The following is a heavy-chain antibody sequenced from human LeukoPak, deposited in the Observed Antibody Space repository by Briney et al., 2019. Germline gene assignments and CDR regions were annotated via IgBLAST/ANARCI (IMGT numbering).Heavy chain of an antibody. D-gene: IGHD6-13*01. CDR1: GFTFSSYA. Sequence: GGSLRLSCAASGFTFSSYAMSWVRQAPGKGLEWVAFIRNDGSTKYYADSVKGRFTISRDNSKNTLYLDMNSLTIEETAVYYCAKVHTSSWGFFEVWGRGAPVTVSS. J-gene: IGHJ2*01. CDR2: IRNDGSTK. CDR3: AKVHTSSWGFFEV. V-gene: IGHV3-30*02.